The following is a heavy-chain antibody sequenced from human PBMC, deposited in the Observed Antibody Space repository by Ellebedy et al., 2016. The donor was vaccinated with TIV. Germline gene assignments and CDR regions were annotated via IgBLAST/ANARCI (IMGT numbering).Heavy chain of an antibody. V-gene: IGHV3-23*01. J-gene: IGHJ4*02. CDR3: AKGTWIQLWLGY. CDR2: ISGSGGST. D-gene: IGHD5-18*01. Sequence: PGGSLRLSCAASGFAFSSYAMSWVRQAPGKGLEWVSAISGSGGSTYYADSVKGRFTISRDNSKNTLYLQMNSLRAEDTAVYYCAKGTWIQLWLGYWGQGTLVTVSS. CDR1: GFAFSSYA.